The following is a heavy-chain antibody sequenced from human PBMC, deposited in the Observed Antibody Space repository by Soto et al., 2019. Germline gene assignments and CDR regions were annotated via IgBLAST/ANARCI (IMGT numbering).Heavy chain of an antibody. CDR2: ISYDGSNK. Sequence: QVQLVESGGGVVQPGRSLRLSCAASGFTFSSYGMHWVRQAPGKGLEWVAVISYDGSNKYYADSVKGRFTISRDNSKNTLYLQMNSLRAEDTAVYYCSNANGGYGMDVWGQGPTVTVSS. V-gene: IGHV3-30*18. J-gene: IGHJ6*02. CDR3: SNANGGYGMDV. CDR1: GFTFSSYG. D-gene: IGHD4-17*01.